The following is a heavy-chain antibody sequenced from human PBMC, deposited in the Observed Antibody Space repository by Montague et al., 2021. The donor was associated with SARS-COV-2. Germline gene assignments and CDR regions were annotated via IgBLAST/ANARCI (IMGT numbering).Heavy chain of an antibody. CDR2: IYDSGST. CDR1: GGSISSSNYY. D-gene: IGHD4-11*01. V-gene: IGHV4-39*02. CDR3: ARDDYTPGDYYYHYGMDV. J-gene: IGHJ6*02. Sequence: SETLSLTCTVSGGSISSSNYYWDWIRQPPGKGLEWIGSIYDSGSTYYNPSLKSRVTISVDTSKNHFSLKLSSVTAADTAVYYCARDDYTPGDYYYHYGMDVWGQGTTVTVSS.